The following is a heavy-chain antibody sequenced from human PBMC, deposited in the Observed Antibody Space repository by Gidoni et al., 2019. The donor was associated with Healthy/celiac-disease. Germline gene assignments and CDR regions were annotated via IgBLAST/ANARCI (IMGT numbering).Heavy chain of an antibody. D-gene: IGHD3-3*01. Sequence: QVQLVESGGGVVQPGRSLRLSCAASGFTFSSYGLHWVRQAPGKGLEWVAVISYDGSNKYYADSVKGRFTISRDNSKNTLYLQMNSLRAEDTAVYYCAKSGAITIFGVVITEKFDYWGQGTLVTVSS. J-gene: IGHJ4*02. CDR2: ISYDGSNK. CDR1: GFTFSSYG. CDR3: AKSGAITIFGVVITEKFDY. V-gene: IGHV3-30*18.